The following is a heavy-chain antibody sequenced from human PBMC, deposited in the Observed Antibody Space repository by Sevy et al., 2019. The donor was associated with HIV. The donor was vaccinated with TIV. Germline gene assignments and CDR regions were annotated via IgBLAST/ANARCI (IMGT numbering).Heavy chain of an antibody. V-gene: IGHV1-2*06. CDR2: INPNSGGT. Sequence: ASLKVSCKASGYTFTGYYMHWVRQAPGQGLEWMGRINPNSGGTNYAQKFQGRVTMTRDTSISTAYMELSRLRSDDTAVYYCARGKADARAFDIWGQGTMVTVSS. J-gene: IGHJ3*02. CDR1: GYTFTGYY. CDR3: ARGKADARAFDI.